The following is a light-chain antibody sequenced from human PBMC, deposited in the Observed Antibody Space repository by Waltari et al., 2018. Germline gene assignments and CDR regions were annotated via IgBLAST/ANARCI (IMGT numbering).Light chain of an antibody. CDR3: QQSFSTLYT. J-gene: IGKJ2*01. CDR1: QGISTY. CDR2: AAS. Sequence: DIRMTQSPSSLSASVGDRVTITCRASQGISTYLNWYQQKPGKAPMLLIHAASSLESGVPSRFSGSRSGTDFTLTISRLQPEDFATYYCQQSFSTLYTFGQGTKLEIK. V-gene: IGKV1-39*01.